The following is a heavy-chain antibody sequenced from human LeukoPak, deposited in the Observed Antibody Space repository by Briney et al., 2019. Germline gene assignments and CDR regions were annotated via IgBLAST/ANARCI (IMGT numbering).Heavy chain of an antibody. CDR1: GYTSYTYW. V-gene: IGHV5-51*01. CDR2: IYPGDSDV. CDR3: SRYTGALRGAYDM. Sequence: HGESLKISCQISGYTSYTYWIAWVRQRPGKGLEWMGVIYPGDSDVKYSPSFGDLVTISADKFTDTAYLQWRSLRASDTAIYCASRYTGALRGAYDMWGLGTTVTVSS. D-gene: IGHD7-27*01. J-gene: IGHJ3*02.